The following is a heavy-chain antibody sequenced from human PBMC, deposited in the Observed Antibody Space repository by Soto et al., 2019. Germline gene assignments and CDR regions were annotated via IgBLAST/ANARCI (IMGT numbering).Heavy chain of an antibody. CDR2: IYYSGST. D-gene: IGHD6-6*01. Sequence: SETLSLTCIVSGGSINNYYWSWIRQPPGKGLEWVGYIYYSGSTNYNPSLKSRVTISVDTSKNQFSLKLSSVTAADTAVYYCARLPRAAPYHYFDYWGEGTLVTVSS. CDR1: GGSINNYY. V-gene: IGHV4-59*08. CDR3: ARLPRAAPYHYFDY. J-gene: IGHJ4*02.